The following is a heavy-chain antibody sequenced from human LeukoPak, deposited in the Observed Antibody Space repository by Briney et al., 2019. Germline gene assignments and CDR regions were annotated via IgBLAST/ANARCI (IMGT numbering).Heavy chain of an antibody. V-gene: IGHV4-39*01. J-gene: IGHJ4*02. CDR3: ARRASYFFDY. D-gene: IGHD2-2*01. Sequence: SETLSLTCTVSGGSISSSYYWGWISQPPGKGLEWIGSIYYSGSTYYNPSLKSRVTISVDTSKNQFSLKLSSVTAADTAVYYCARRASYFFDYWGQGTLVTVSS. CDR2: IYYSGST. CDR1: GGSISSSYY.